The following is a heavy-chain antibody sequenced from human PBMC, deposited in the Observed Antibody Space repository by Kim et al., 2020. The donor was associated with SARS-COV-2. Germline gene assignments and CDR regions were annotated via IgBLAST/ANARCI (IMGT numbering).Heavy chain of an antibody. CDR2: INHSGST. Sequence: SETLSLTCAVYGGSFSGYYWSWIRQPPGKGLEWIGEINHSGSTNYNPSLKSRVTISVDTSKNQFSLKLSSVTAADTAVYYCARGRDVLRFFRRGWFDPWGQGTLVTVSS. D-gene: IGHD3-3*01. CDR3: ARGRDVLRFFRRGWFDP. V-gene: IGHV4-34*01. J-gene: IGHJ5*02. CDR1: GGSFSGYY.